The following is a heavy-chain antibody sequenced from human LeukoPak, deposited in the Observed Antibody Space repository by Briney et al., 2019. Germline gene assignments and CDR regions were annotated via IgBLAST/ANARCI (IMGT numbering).Heavy chain of an antibody. CDR3: ARWGYGWPSPYYFDY. CDR1: GGSISSGDYY. D-gene: IGHD5-18*01. CDR2: IYYSGST. J-gene: IGHJ4*02. V-gene: IGHV4-30-4*08. Sequence: PSQTLSLTCTVSGGSISSGDYYWNWIRQPPGKGLEWIGYIYYSGSTYYNPSLKSRATISVDTSKNQFSLKLSSVTAADTALYYCARWGYGWPSPYYFDYWGQGTLVTVSS.